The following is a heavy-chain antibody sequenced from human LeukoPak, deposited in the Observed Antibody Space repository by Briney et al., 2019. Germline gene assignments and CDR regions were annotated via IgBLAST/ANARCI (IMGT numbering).Heavy chain of an antibody. J-gene: IGHJ5*02. Sequence: ASVKVSCTASGYTFTSYGISWVRQAPGQGLEWMGWISAYNGNTNYAQKLQGRVTMTTDTSTSTAYMELRSLRSDDTAVYYCARISVVPAAMSLVTWFDPWGQGTLVTVSS. D-gene: IGHD2-2*01. CDR3: ARISVVPAAMSLVTWFDP. V-gene: IGHV1-18*01. CDR2: ISAYNGNT. CDR1: GYTFTSYG.